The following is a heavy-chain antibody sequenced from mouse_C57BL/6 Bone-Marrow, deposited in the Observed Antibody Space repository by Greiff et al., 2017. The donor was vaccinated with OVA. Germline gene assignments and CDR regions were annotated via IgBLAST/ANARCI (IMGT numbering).Heavy chain of an antibody. D-gene: IGHD4-1*01. CDR1: GFTFSSYG. CDR2: ISSGGSYT. CDR3: ARHDWEDYYAMDY. J-gene: IGHJ4*01. V-gene: IGHV5-6*03. Sequence: EVKLMESGGGLVKPGGSLKLSCAASGFTFSSYGMSWVRQTPDKRLEWVATISSGGSYTYYPDSVKGRFTISRDNAKNTLYLQMSSLKSEDTAMYYCARHDWEDYYAMDYWGQGTSVTVSS.